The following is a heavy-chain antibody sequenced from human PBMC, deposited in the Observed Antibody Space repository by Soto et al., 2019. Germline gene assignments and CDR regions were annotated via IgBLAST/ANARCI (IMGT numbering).Heavy chain of an antibody. Sequence: SQTLSLTCAISGDSVSSNSAAWNWIRQSPSRGLEWLGRTYYRSKWYNDYAVSVKSRITINPDTSKNQFSLQLNSVTPEDTAVYYCARGLDFWSGYYEYYFDYWGQGTLVTVSS. CDR2: TYYRSKWYN. J-gene: IGHJ4*02. V-gene: IGHV6-1*01. CDR1: GDSVSSNSAA. CDR3: ARGLDFWSGYYEYYFDY. D-gene: IGHD3-3*01.